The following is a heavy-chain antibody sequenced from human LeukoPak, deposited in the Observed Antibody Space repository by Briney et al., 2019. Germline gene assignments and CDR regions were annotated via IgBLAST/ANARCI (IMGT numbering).Heavy chain of an antibody. Sequence: GGSPRLSCAASGFTFSNAWMSWVRQAPGKGLEWVGRIKSKTDGGTTDYAAPVKGRFTISRDDSKNTLYLQMNSLKTEDTAVYYCTTVSYYGPGGMDVWGKGTTVTVSS. CDR1: GFTFSNAW. CDR2: IKSKTDGGTT. V-gene: IGHV3-15*01. J-gene: IGHJ6*04. D-gene: IGHD1-26*01. CDR3: TTVSYYGPGGMDV.